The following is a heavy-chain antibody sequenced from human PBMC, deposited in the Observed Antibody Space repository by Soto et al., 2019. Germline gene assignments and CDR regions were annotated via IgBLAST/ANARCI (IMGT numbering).Heavy chain of an antibody. CDR2: ISSSSSTI. CDR3: IGDGGATDWFDP. CDR1: VFTFCTYR. J-gene: IGHJ5*02. V-gene: IGHV3-48*02. Sequence: EVQLVESGGGLVQPGGSLRLSCAASVFTFCTYRMNWVRQAPGEGLEWVSYISSSSSTIYYADSVKGRFTISRDNAKNSLYLQMNSLRDEDTAVYYCIGDGGATDWFDPWGQGTLVTVSS. D-gene: IGHD1-26*01.